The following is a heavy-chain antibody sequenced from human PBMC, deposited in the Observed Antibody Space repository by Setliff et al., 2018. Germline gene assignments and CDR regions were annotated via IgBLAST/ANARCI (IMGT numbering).Heavy chain of an antibody. J-gene: IGHJ5*02. V-gene: IGHV4-39*02. Sequence: PSETLSLTCTVSGGSIRSSTHYWGWIRQPPGEGLEWIGTIYYSGLTYYTPSLRSRATISVDTSKNRFSLQLSSVTAADTAVYYCAGYQGSGSNYKVVNWFNPWGQGTLVTVSS. CDR1: GGSIRSSTHY. D-gene: IGHD3-10*01. CDR3: AGYQGSGSNYKVVNWFNP. CDR2: IYYSGLT.